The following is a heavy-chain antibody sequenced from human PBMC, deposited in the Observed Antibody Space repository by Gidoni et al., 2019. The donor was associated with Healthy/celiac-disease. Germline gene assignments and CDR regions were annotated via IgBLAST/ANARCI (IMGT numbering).Heavy chain of an antibody. CDR2: IYPGDSDT. CDR1: GYSFTSYW. J-gene: IGHJ6*02. Sequence: EVQLVQSGAEVKKPGESLKISCKGSGYSFTSYWIGWVRQMPGKGLEWMGIIYPGDSDTRYSPSFQGQVTISADKSISTAYLQWSSLKASDTAMYYCARQRDYDSSGSTCMDVWGQGTTVTVSS. CDR3: ARQRDYDSSGSTCMDV. D-gene: IGHD3-22*01. V-gene: IGHV5-51*01.